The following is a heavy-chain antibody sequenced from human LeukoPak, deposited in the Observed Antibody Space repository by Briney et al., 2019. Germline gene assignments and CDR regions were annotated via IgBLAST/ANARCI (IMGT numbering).Heavy chain of an antibody. CDR3: ARDGDYYDSSGYYYGHFDD. J-gene: IGHJ4*02. D-gene: IGHD3-22*01. V-gene: IGHV1-46*01. CDR1: GYTFTSYY. Sequence: ASVKVSCKASGYTFTSYYMHWVRQAPGQGLEWMGIINPSGGSTSYAQKFQGRVTMTRDTSTSTVYMELSSLRSEDTAVYYCARDGDYYDSSGYYYGHFDDWGQGTLVTVSS. CDR2: INPSGGST.